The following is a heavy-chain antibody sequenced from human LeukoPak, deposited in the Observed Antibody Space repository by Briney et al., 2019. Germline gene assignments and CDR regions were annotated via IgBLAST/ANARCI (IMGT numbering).Heavy chain of an antibody. J-gene: IGHJ4*02. CDR2: IDSDGTST. CDR1: GFTLSSYW. CDR3: AREGTVTTGILGY. D-gene: IGHD4-17*01. V-gene: IGHV3-74*01. Sequence: GSLRLSCAASGFTLSSYWMHWVPQAPGKGLVWVSRIDSDGTSTIYADSVKGRFTISRDNAKNTLYLQMNSLRAEDTAVYYCAREGTVTTGILGYWGQGTLVTVSS.